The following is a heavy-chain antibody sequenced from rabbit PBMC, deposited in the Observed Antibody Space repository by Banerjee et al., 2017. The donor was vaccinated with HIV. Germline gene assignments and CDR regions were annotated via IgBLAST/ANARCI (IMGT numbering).Heavy chain of an antibody. V-gene: IGHV1S45*01. CDR1: GFTISSGYD. CDR3: SRDLAGVIGWNFGL. D-gene: IGHD4-1*01. CDR2: IYAGSSGSS. Sequence: QEQLVESGGGLVQPEGSLTLTCTASGFTISSGYDMCWVRQAPGKGLEWIACIYAGSSGSSYYASWAKGRFTISKTSSTAVTLQMTCLTFPDTATYFCSRDLAGVIGWNFGLWGPGSLVTVS. J-gene: IGHJ4*01.